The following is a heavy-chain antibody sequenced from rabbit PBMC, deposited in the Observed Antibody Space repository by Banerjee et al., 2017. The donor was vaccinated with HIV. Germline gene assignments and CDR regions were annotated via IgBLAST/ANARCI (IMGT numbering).Heavy chain of an antibody. Sequence: QLKESGGGLVQPGGSLKLSCKASGIDFSLYYMSWVRQAPGKGLEWIGYIDPIFGSTYYATWVDGRFTISSHNAQNTLYLQLNSLTAADTATYFCARDRSTYYNSFNLWGQGTLVTVS. CDR3: ARDRSTYYNSFNL. D-gene: IGHD8-1*01. CDR1: GIDFSLYY. CDR2: IDPIFGST. V-gene: IGHV1S7*01. J-gene: IGHJ4*01.